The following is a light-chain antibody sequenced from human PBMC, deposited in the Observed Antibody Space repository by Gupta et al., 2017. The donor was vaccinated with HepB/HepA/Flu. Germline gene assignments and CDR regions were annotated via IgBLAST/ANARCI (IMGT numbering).Light chain of an antibody. V-gene: IGKV2-28*01. CDR2: LGS. CDR1: QSLLHSNGYNY. CDR3: MQALQTPIS. Sequence: DIVMTQSPLSLPVTPGEQASISCRSSQSLLHSNGYNYLDWYLQTPGQSPQLLIYLGSNRASGVPDRCSGRGSGTDFTLKSSRLEAEDVGVYYCMQALQTPISFGGGTRWRSN. J-gene: IGKJ4*01.